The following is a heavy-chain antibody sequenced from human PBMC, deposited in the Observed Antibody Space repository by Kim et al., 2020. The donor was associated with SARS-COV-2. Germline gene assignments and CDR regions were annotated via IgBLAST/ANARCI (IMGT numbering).Heavy chain of an antibody. D-gene: IGHD3-10*01. J-gene: IGHJ5*02. V-gene: IGHV4-28*01. CDR1: GYSITSSNW. Sequence: SETLSLTCAVSGYSITSSNWWGWIRQPPGKGLEWIGYIYYSGSTYYNPSLKSRVTMSVDTSENQVSLTLSSVTAVDTAVYYCARTHLLWFGEKGFNNWFDPWGQGTLVSVSS. CDR2: IYYSGST. CDR3: ARTHLLWFGEKGFNNWFDP.